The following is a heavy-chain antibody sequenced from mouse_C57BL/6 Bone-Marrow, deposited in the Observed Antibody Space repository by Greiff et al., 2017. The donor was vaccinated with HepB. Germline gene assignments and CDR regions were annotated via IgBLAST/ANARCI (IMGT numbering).Heavy chain of an antibody. V-gene: IGHV1-42*01. CDR2: INPSTGGT. CDR1: GYSFTGYY. D-gene: IGHD2-4*01. CDR3: AREELGYDYDVWFAY. J-gene: IGHJ3*01. Sequence: VQLKESGPELVKPGASVKISCKASGYSFTGYYMNWVKQSPEKSLEWIGEINPSTGGTTYNQKFKAKATLTVDKSSSTAYMQLKSLTSEDSAVYYCAREELGYDYDVWFAYWGQGTLVTVSA.